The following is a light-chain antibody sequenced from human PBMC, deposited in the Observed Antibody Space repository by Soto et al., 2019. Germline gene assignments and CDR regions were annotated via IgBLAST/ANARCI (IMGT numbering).Light chain of an antibody. CDR1: QSVSSSY. CDR2: GAS. CDR3: QQYASSPPYT. V-gene: IGKV3-20*01. Sequence: EIVLTQSPGTLSLSPGERATLSCRASQSVSSSYLAWYQQKPGQAPRLLIYGASSRATGIPDRFSGSGSGTDLILTISRLEPEDFAVYYCQQYASSPPYTFGQGTKLEIK. J-gene: IGKJ2*01.